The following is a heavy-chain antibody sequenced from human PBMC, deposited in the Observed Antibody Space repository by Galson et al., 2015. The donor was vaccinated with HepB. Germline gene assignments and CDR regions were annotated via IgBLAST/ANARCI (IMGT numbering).Heavy chain of an antibody. CDR2: IYYSGST. CDR1: GVSMSPYY. CDR3: ARTPGSGGWYFEDY. V-gene: IGHV4-59*01. D-gene: IGHD6-19*01. Sequence: ETLSLTCTVSGVSMSPYYWSWIRQPPGKGLEWIGYIYYSGSTNYNPSLKSRVTISVDTSKNQLSLKLSSVTAADTAVYYCARTPGSGGWYFEDYWGQGALVTVSS. J-gene: IGHJ4*02.